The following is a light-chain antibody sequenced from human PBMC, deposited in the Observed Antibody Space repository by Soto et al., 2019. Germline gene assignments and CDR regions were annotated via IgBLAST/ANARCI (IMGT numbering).Light chain of an antibody. V-gene: IGKV1-39*01. CDR1: QSISSY. CDR3: QQRCSTPWT. J-gene: IGKJ1*01. Sequence: DIQMTQSPSSLSASVGDRVTITCRASQSISSYLNWYQQKPGKAPKHLIYGASSLQSGDPSRFSDSGSRTDFTLTISSLQHEDFTTYYYQQRCSTPWTFGQGTKVEIK. CDR2: GAS.